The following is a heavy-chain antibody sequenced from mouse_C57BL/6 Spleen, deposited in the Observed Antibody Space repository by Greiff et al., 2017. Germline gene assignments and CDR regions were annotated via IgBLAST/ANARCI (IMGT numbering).Heavy chain of an antibody. CDR1: GFNIKNTY. Sequence: EVQLQQSVAELVRPGASVKLSCTASGFNIKNTYMHWVKQRPEQGLEWIGRIDTANGNTKYAPQFQGKATLTANKSSNTAYLQLSRLTSEDTAIDYCARSNTTVVAKSPYAMDYWGQGTSVTVSS. CDR2: IDTANGNT. CDR3: ARSNTTVVAKSPYAMDY. V-gene: IGHV14-3*01. D-gene: IGHD1-1*01. J-gene: IGHJ4*01.